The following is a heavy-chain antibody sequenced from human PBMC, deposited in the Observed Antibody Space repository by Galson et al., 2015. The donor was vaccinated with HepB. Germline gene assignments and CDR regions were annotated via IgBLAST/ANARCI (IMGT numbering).Heavy chain of an antibody. CDR2: INAGNGNT. CDR1: GYTFTSYA. J-gene: IGHJ6*02. V-gene: IGHV1-3*01. CDR3: AREGGERDIVVVPAAMRSLYYYGMDV. Sequence: SVKVSCKASGYTFTSYAMHWVRQAPGQRLEWMGWINAGNGNTKYSQKFQGRVTITRDTSASTAYMELSSLRSEDTAVYYCAREGGERDIVVVPAAMRSLYYYGMDVWGQGTTVTVSS. D-gene: IGHD2-2*01.